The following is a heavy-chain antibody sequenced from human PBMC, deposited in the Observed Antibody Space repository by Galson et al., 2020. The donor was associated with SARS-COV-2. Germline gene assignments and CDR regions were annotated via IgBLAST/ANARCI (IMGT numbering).Heavy chain of an antibody. CDR1: GFTFSSYG. Sequence: GESLKISCAASGFTFSSYGMHWVRQAPGKGLEWVAVISYDGSNKYYADSVKGRFTISRDNSKNTLYLQMNSLRAEDTAVYYCAKDVTYYDFWSGYSPAVYYYYYYMDVWGKGTTVTVSS. D-gene: IGHD3-3*01. J-gene: IGHJ6*03. CDR2: ISYDGSNK. CDR3: AKDVTYYDFWSGYSPAVYYYYYYMDV. V-gene: IGHV3-30*18.